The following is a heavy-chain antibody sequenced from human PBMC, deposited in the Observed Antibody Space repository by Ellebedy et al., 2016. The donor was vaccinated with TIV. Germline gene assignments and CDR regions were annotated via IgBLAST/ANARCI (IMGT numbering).Heavy chain of an antibody. D-gene: IGHD3-3*01. J-gene: IGHJ5*02. V-gene: IGHV3-13*01. CDR3: VGFGVFNL. Sequence: PGGSLRLSCAASGFTFSIYDMHWVRQPTGKGLEWVSAIGTAGDTYYPGSVKGRFTISRENAKNALFLQMDGLRVDDSAVYYCVGFGVFNLWGQGAPVTVSS. CDR2: IGTAGDT. CDR1: GFTFSIYD.